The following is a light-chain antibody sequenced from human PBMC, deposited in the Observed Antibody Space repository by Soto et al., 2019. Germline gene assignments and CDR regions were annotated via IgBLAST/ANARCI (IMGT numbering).Light chain of an antibody. CDR1: SSNIGSNY. J-gene: IGLJ1*01. Sequence: QLVLTQPPSASGTPGQRVTISCSGSSSNIGSNYVYWYQQLPGTAPKLLIYRNNQRPSRVPDRFSGSKSGTSASLAISGLRSEDEADYYCAAWDDSLSVNYVFGTGTKLTVL. V-gene: IGLV1-47*01. CDR3: AAWDDSLSVNYV. CDR2: RNN.